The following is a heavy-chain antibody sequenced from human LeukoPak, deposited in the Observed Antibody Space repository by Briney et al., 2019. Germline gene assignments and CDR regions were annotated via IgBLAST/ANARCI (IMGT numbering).Heavy chain of an antibody. CDR3: ARDYGLVTPRWFDP. J-gene: IGHJ5*02. CDR2: ISAYNGNT. Sequence: ASVKVSCKASGYTFTSYGISWVRQAPGQGLEWMGWISAYNGNTNYAQKLQGRVTMTTDSSTSTAYMELRSLRSDDTAVYYCARDYGLVTPRWFDPWGQGTLVTVSS. D-gene: IGHD4-23*01. CDR1: GYTFTSYG. V-gene: IGHV1-18*01.